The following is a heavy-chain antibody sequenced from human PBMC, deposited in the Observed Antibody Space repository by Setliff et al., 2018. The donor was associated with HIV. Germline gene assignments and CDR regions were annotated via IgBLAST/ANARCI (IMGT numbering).Heavy chain of an antibody. D-gene: IGHD7-27*01. CDR3: ARLGTARSFDI. J-gene: IGHJ4*01. Sequence: PGGSLRLSCAASGFTFSNYAMSWVRQAPGKGLEWVSIISASGGSTYYADSVKGRFTISRDKSKNTLYLQMNSLRAEDTGVYYCARLGTARSFDIWGLGTLVTVSS. CDR1: GFTFSNYA. V-gene: IGHV3-23*01. CDR2: ISASGGST.